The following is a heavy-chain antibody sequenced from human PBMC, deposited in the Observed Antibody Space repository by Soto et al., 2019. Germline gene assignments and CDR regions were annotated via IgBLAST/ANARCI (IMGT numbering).Heavy chain of an antibody. CDR3: ARPFSSGWYGDFDY. V-gene: IGHV3-30*04. CDR1: GFAFSSYA. CDR2: ISYDASNK. Sequence: GGSLRLSCAASGFAFSSYAMHRVRRAPGKGLEWVAVISYDASNKYYADSVKGRFTISRDNSKKTMFLQMSSLRAEDTAVYYCARPFSSGWYGDFDYWGQGTLVTVSS. J-gene: IGHJ4*02. D-gene: IGHD6-19*01.